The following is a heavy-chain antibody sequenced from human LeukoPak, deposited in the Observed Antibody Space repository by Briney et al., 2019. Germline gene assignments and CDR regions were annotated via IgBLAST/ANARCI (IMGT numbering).Heavy chain of an antibody. Sequence: GGSLRLSCAASGFTFSSYSMNWVRQAPGKGLEWVSSISSSSSYIYYADSVKGRFTISRDNAKNSLYLQMNSLRAEDTAVYYCARDPGIAVAGNEAWGQGTLVTVSS. J-gene: IGHJ5*02. CDR2: ISSSSSYI. D-gene: IGHD6-19*01. CDR3: ARDPGIAVAGNEA. V-gene: IGHV3-21*01. CDR1: GFTFSSYS.